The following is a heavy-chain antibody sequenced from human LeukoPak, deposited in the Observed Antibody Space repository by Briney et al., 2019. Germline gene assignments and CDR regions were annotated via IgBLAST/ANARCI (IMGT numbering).Heavy chain of an antibody. J-gene: IGHJ4*02. V-gene: IGHV3-13*01. CDR2: IGIRGDT. D-gene: IGHD6-19*01. CDR3: ARGGIQVSGIDEFDY. Sequence: GGSLRLSCAASGFTFIDYDMHWVRQAGGKGLEGVSAIGIRGDTHYSGSVKGRFTISRENAESSLYLQMSSLRAEDTAVYYCARGGIQVSGIDEFDYWGQGTLVTVSS. CDR1: GFTFIDYD.